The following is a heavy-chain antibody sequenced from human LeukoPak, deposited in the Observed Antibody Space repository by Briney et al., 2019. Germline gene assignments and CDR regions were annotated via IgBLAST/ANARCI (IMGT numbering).Heavy chain of an antibody. Sequence: VASVKVSCKPSGYTFTGYYMHCVRQAPEQGLEWMGWINPNSGGTNYAQKFQGRVTMTRDTSISTAYMELSRLRSDDTAVYYCAKGRRSIAADVCDYWGQGTLVTVSS. CDR3: AKGRRSIAADVCDY. CDR2: INPNSGGT. J-gene: IGHJ4*02. D-gene: IGHD6-13*01. CDR1: GYTFTGYY. V-gene: IGHV1-2*02.